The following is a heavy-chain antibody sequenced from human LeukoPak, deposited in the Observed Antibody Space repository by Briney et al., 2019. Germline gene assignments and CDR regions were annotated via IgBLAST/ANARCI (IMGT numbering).Heavy chain of an antibody. CDR1: GFTFSNYW. V-gene: IGHV3-7*01. CDR2: IKQDGSET. CDR3: ARETFAATARGGDH. J-gene: IGHJ4*02. Sequence: GGSLRLSCAASGFTFSNYWMTWVRQAPRKGLEWVANIKQDGSETYYVDSVKGRFTISRDNAKNSLFLQMNSLRADDTAVYYCARETFAATARGGDHWGQGTLVTASS. D-gene: IGHD6-13*01.